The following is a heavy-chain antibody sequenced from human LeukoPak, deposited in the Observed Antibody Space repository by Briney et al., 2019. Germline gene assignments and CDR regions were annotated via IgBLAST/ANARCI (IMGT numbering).Heavy chain of an antibody. Sequence: PGGSLRLSCAASGFTVSSNYMSWVRQAPGKGLEWVSVIYSGGSTYYADSVKGRFTISRDNSKNTLYLQMNSLRAEDTAVYYCAGEESGSYVWEDAFDIWGQGTMVTVSS. CDR3: AGEESGSYVWEDAFDI. J-gene: IGHJ3*02. D-gene: IGHD1-26*01. CDR1: GFTVSSNY. CDR2: IYSGGST. V-gene: IGHV3-66*02.